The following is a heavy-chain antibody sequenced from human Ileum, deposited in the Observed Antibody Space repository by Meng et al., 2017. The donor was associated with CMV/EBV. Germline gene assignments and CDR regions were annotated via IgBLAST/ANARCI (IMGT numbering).Heavy chain of an antibody. V-gene: IGHV3-66*01. Sequence: EGQLVESGGGLVQPGGSLRLSCEASGFIVSSTYMTWVRQAPGKGLEWVSVIYASGSTFYADSVKGRFTISRDNSENTLFLQMSSLRVEDTAVYYCVGVGAPGGQGTLVTVSS. D-gene: IGHD1-26*01. CDR1: GFIVSSTY. CDR3: VGVGAP. J-gene: IGHJ4*02. CDR2: IYASGST.